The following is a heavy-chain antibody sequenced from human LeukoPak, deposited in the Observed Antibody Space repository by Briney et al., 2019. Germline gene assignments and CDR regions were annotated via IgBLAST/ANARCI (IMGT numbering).Heavy chain of an antibody. CDR1: GYTFTSYA. CDR2: INAGNGNT. J-gene: IGHJ3*02. CDR3: ASARKKVLLWFGEFPDAFDI. Sequence: ASVKVSCKASGYTFTSYAMHWVRQAPGQRLEWMGWINAGNGNTKYSQKFQGRVTITRDTSASTAYMELSSLRSEDTAVYYCASARKKVLLWFGEFPDAFDIWGQGTMVTVSS. D-gene: IGHD3-10*01. V-gene: IGHV1-3*01.